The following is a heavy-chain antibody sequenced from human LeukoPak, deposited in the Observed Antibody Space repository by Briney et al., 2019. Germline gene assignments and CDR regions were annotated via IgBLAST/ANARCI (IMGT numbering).Heavy chain of an antibody. CDR1: GYTFTSYT. V-gene: IGHV1-3*03. Sequence: ASVKVSCKASGYTFTSYTIHWVRQAPGQRLEWMGWINTGNGNTKYSQEFQGRVTITRDTSASTAYMELSRLRSEDMAVYYCARESRWMDVWGKGTTVTVSS. CDR3: ARESRWMDV. J-gene: IGHJ6*04. D-gene: IGHD2-15*01. CDR2: INTGNGNT.